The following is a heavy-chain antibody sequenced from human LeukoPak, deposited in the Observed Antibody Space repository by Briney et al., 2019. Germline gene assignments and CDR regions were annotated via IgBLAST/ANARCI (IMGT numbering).Heavy chain of an antibody. CDR3: ATFLRGYSYTCFDY. Sequence: GGSLRLSCAASGFTFSSYAMSWVRQAPGKGLEWVSAISGSGGSTYYADSVKGRFTISRDNSKNTLYLQMNSLRAEDTAVYYCATFLRGYSYTCFDYWGQGTLVTVSS. V-gene: IGHV3-23*01. J-gene: IGHJ4*02. D-gene: IGHD5-18*01. CDR2: ISGSGGST. CDR1: GFTFSSYA.